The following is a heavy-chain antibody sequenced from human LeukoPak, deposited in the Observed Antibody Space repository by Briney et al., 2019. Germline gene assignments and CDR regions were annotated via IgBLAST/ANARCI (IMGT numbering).Heavy chain of an antibody. V-gene: IGHV3-23*01. CDR2: ISTSGGST. J-gene: IGHJ4*02. Sequence: GGSLRLSCAASGFTLTNYAMTWVRQAPGKGLEWVSSISTSGGSTYYADSVKGRFTISRDNSNNSLYLQMDSLKTEDTAVYYCTMRVIGYHSDWGQGTLVTVSS. CDR3: TMRVIGYHSD. D-gene: IGHD2-2*01. CDR1: GFTLTNYA.